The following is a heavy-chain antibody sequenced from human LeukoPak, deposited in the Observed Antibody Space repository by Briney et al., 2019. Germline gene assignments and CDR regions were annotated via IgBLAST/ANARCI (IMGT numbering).Heavy chain of an antibody. V-gene: IGHV3-23*01. J-gene: IGHJ4*02. CDR3: AKVDGITIFEVFDY. D-gene: IGHD3-3*01. Sequence: PGGSLRLSCAASGFTFSSYAMSWVRQAPGKGLEWVSAISVNGGSTYYADSVKGRFTISRDNYKNTLYLQMNSLRAEDTAVYYCAKVDGITIFEVFDYWGQGTLVTVSS. CDR1: GFTFSSYA. CDR2: ISVNGGST.